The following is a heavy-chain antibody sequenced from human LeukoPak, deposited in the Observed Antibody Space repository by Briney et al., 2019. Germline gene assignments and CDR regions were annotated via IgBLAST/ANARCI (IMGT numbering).Heavy chain of an antibody. J-gene: IGHJ4*02. V-gene: IGHV1-69*05. CDR2: IIPIFGTA. Sequence: SVKVSCKASGGTFSSYAISWVRQAPGQGLGWMGGIIPIFGTANYAQKFQGRVTITTDESTSTAYMELSSLRSEDTAVYYCARGSAMPHCSSTSCPPRYYFDYWGQGTLVTVSS. D-gene: IGHD2-2*01. CDR1: GGTFSSYA. CDR3: ARGSAMPHCSSTSCPPRYYFDY.